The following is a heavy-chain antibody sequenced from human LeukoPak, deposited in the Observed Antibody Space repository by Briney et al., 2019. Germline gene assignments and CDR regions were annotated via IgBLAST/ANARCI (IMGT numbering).Heavy chain of an antibody. Sequence: GALVKVSCKTSGYTFTNYGISWVRQAPGQGLEWMGWISAYNGHTNYAQKLQGRVTMTTDTSTSTASMELRSLRSDDTAVYYCARGFPPRRNYDRSGYYSYNFDYWGQGTLVTVSS. CDR3: ARGFPPRRNYDRSGYYSYNFDY. J-gene: IGHJ4*02. V-gene: IGHV1-18*01. CDR2: ISAYNGHT. CDR1: GYTFTNYG. D-gene: IGHD3-22*01.